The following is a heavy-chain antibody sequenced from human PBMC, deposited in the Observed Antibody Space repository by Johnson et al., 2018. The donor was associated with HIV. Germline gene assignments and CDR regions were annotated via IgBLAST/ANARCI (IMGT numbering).Heavy chain of an antibody. V-gene: IGHV3-23*04. Sequence: VQLVESGGGVVRPGGSLRLSCAASGFTFSTYAMSWVRQAPGKGLEWVSAISGSGGSTYFADSVKGRVTIPRDNAKNSLYLQMNSLRAEDTAVYYCAKEIGQYYYESSGYAFDIWGQGTMVTVSS. CDR2: ISGSGGST. CDR1: GFTFSTYA. J-gene: IGHJ3*02. D-gene: IGHD3-22*01. CDR3: AKEIGQYYYESSGYAFDI.